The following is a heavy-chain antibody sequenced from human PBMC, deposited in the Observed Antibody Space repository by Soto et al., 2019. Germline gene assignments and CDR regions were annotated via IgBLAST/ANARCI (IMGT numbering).Heavy chain of an antibody. J-gene: IGHJ4*02. Sequence: SETLSLTCTVSGGSISSSSYYWGWIRQPPGKGLEWIGSIYYSGSTYYNPSLKSRVTISVDTSKNQFSLKLSSVTAADTAVYYCARGQQLTPFLTDYWGQGTLVTVSS. CDR3: ARGQQLTPFLTDY. CDR2: IYYSGST. V-gene: IGHV4-39*01. D-gene: IGHD6-13*01. CDR1: GGSISSSSYY.